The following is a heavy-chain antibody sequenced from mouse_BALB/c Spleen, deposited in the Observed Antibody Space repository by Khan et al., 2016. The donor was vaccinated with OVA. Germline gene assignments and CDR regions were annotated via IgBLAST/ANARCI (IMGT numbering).Heavy chain of an antibody. Sequence: QVQLQQSGAELVRPGVSVKISCKGSGYTFTDYTIHWVKQSHAKSLEWIGVISTYYGDAKYNQKFKDKATLTVDKSSNTAYMELASLTSDDSAIYSCARSFSATASLYAMDYWGQGTSVPVSS. J-gene: IGHJ4*01. CDR3: ARSFSATASLYAMDY. V-gene: IGHV1S137*01. D-gene: IGHD1-1*01. CDR2: ISTYYGDA. CDR1: GYTFTDYT.